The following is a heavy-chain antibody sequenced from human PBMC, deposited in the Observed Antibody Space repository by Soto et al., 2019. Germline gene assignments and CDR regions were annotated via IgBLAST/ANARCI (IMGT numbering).Heavy chain of an antibody. Sequence: GGSLRLSCAASGCTFTNYAMTWVRQAPGKGLEWVSTISGGGSITYYADSLKGRFTISRDNSKNTLYLQINSLRAEDTAVYYCAKTIRGGYSSSWYYFDYWGQGTLVTVSS. CDR1: GCTFTNYA. CDR3: AKTIRGGYSSSWYYFDY. CDR2: ISGGGSIT. D-gene: IGHD6-13*01. J-gene: IGHJ4*02. V-gene: IGHV3-23*01.